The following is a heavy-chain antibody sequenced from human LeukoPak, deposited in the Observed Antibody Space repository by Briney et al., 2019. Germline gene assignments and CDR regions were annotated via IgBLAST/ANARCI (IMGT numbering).Heavy chain of an antibody. CDR2: IYPGDSDT. CDR3: ARHYDILTGYYDNWFDP. V-gene: IGHV5-51*01. D-gene: IGHD3-9*01. CDR1: GYSFTSYW. Sequence: GESLKISCKGSGYSFTSYWIGWVRQMPGKGLEWMGIIYPGDSDTRYSPSFQGQVTTSADKSISTAYLQWSSLKASDTAMYYCARHYDILTGYYDNWFDPWGQGTLVTVSS. J-gene: IGHJ5*02.